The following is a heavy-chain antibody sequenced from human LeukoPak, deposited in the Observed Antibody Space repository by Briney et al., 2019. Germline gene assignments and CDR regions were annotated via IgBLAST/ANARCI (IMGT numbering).Heavy chain of an antibody. V-gene: IGHV3-48*03. J-gene: IGHJ6*04. CDR1: GFTVSSNY. CDR3: AELGITMIGGV. CDR2: ISSSGSTI. D-gene: IGHD3-10*02. Sequence: PGGSLRLSCAASGFTVSSNYMTWVRQAPGKGLEWVSYISSSGSTIYYADSVKGRFTISRDNAKNSLYLQMNSLRGEDTAVYYCAELGITMIGGVWGKGTTVTISS.